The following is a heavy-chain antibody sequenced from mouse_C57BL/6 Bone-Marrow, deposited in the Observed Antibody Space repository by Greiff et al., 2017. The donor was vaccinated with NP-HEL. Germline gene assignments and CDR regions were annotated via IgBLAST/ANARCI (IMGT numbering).Heavy chain of an antibody. J-gene: IGHJ3*01. D-gene: IGHD1-1*01. CDR2: VYPYNGGT. CDR3: ATCYYEVWFAY. V-gene: IGHV1-36*01. CDR1: GFTFTDYY. Sequence: VQLQQSGPVLVKPGPSVKISCKASGFTFTDYYMHWVKQSHGKSLEWIGLVYPYNGGTSYNQKFKGTATLTVDPSSSPAYMELTSLTSEDSAVYYCATCYYEVWFAYWGQGTLVTVSA.